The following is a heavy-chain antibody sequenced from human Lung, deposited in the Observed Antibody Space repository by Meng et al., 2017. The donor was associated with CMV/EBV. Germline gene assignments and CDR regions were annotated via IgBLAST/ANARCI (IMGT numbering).Heavy chain of an antibody. V-gene: IGHV1-69*05. Sequence: SVKVSCKASGGSFSSYVISWVRLAPGQGLAWMGGIRPLFGTANYAQRFQGRVTITTDESTSTAYMELSSLRSEDTAVYYCAREGRGYYDSSGYYLGAYNVWGQGTMVTFSS. D-gene: IGHD3-22*01. J-gene: IGHJ3*01. CDR1: GGSFSSYV. CDR2: IRPLFGTA. CDR3: AREGRGYYDSSGYYLGAYNV.